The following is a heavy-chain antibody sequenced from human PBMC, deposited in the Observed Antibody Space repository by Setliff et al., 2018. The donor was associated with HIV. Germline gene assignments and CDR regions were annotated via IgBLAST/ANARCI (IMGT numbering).Heavy chain of an antibody. J-gene: IGHJ4*02. Sequence: RASVKVSCKASTYTFCSYVISWVRQAPGEGLEWMVWISTYNGNTNYAPKLQGRVTMTTDTSTSTAYMELRSLTSDDTAVYYCARSRYSSSYGDYWGQGTLVTVSS. V-gene: IGHV1-18*01. D-gene: IGHD6-6*01. CDR3: ARSRYSSSYGDY. CDR2: ISTYNGNT. CDR1: TYTFCSYV.